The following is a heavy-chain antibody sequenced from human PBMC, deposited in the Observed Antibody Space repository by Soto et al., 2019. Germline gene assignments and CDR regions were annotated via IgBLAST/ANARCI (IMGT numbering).Heavy chain of an antibody. Sequence: QVQLVQSGAEVKKPGSSVKVSCKASGGTFSSYAISWVRQAPGQGLEWMGGIIPIFGTAYYAQKFKGRVTITADEFTSTAYMELSRLRSEDTAVYYCASTEQWLVYFDYWGQGTLVTVSS. CDR3: ASTEQWLVYFDY. J-gene: IGHJ4*02. V-gene: IGHV1-69*12. CDR1: GGTFSSYA. CDR2: IIPIFGTA. D-gene: IGHD6-19*01.